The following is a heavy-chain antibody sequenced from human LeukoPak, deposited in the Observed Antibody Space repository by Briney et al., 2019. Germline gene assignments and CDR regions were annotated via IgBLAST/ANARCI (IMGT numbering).Heavy chain of an antibody. Sequence: PGGSLRLSCAASGFTFSSFWMHWVRQVPGKGLVWVSRINSDGTSSSYADSVKGRFTISRDNAKNTLYLQMNSLRAEDTAVYYCARSVAVVTATFGYCGQGTLVTVSS. V-gene: IGHV3-74*01. CDR3: ARSVAVVTATFGY. J-gene: IGHJ4*02. CDR1: GFTFSSFW. CDR2: INSDGTSS. D-gene: IGHD2-15*01.